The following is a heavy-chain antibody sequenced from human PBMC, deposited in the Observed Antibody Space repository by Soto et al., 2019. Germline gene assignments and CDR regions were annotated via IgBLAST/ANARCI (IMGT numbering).Heavy chain of an antibody. CDR1: GDSISNYY. Sequence: SETLSLTCPVSGDSISNYYWSWIRQPPGKGLEWIVNTHYSGSTNYDPSLQSRVTISVDTSKNQFSLNLSSVTAADTAVYYCARVVMTAVGYTAGFDYWGQGTLVTVSS. D-gene: IGHD6-13*01. CDR3: ARVVMTAVGYTAGFDY. CDR2: THYSGST. J-gene: IGHJ4*02. V-gene: IGHV4-59*01.